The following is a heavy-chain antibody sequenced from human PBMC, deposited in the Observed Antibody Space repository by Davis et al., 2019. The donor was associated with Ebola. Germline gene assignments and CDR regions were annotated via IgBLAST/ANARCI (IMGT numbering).Heavy chain of an antibody. V-gene: IGHV3-33*01. D-gene: IGHD2-15*01. CDR3: ARDRGCSGGSCYSVWFDP. CDR2: IWYDGSNK. Sequence: GESLKISCAASGFTFSSYGMHWVRQAPGKGLEWVAVIWYDGSNKYYADSVKGRFTISRDNAKNSLYLQMNSLRAEDTAVYYCARDRGCSGGSCYSVWFDPWGQGTLVTVSS. J-gene: IGHJ5*02. CDR1: GFTFSSYG.